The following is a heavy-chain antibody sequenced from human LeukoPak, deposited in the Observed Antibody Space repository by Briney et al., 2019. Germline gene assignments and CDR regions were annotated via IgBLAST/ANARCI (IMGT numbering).Heavy chain of an antibody. CDR3: ARDVSGAQAA. CDR2: IYYSGST. V-gene: IGHV4-59*01. J-gene: IGHJ5*02. D-gene: IGHD1-26*01. CDR1: GDFISSYY. Sequence: PSETLSLTCTVSGDFISSYYWSWIRQPPGKGLEWIGYIYYSGSTNYNPSLKSRVTISVDTSKNQFSLKLSSVTAADTAVYYCARDVSGAQAAWGQGTLVTVSS.